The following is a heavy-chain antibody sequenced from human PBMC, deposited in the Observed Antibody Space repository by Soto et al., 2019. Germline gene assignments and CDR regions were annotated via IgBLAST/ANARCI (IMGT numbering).Heavy chain of an antibody. Sequence: QVQLVESGGGVVQPGRSLRLSCAASGFTFSSYAMHWVRQAPGKGLEWVAVISYDGIDKHYADSMKGRFSISRDDSENTLYLQMNSLRAEDTAVYYCAKDGYLDSFYFDYWGQGTLVTVSS. CDR3: AKDGYLDSFYFDY. J-gene: IGHJ4*02. D-gene: IGHD3-9*01. V-gene: IGHV3-30-3*01. CDR1: GFTFSSYA. CDR2: ISYDGIDK.